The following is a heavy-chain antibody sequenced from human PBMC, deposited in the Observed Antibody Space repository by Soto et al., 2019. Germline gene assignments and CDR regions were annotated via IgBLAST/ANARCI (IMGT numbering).Heavy chain of an antibody. V-gene: IGHV3-30*18. J-gene: IGHJ4*02. CDR3: AKDRSSSWCIDY. Sequence: QVQLVESGGGVVQPGRSLRLSCAASGFTFSSSGIHWVRQAPGKGLEWVAVVSYDGSSGVYADSVKGRFTISRDNSKNTLYLQMNNLRPEDTAVYFCAKDRSSSWCIDYWGQGTLVTVSS. CDR2: VSYDGSSG. CDR1: GFTFSSSG. D-gene: IGHD6-13*01.